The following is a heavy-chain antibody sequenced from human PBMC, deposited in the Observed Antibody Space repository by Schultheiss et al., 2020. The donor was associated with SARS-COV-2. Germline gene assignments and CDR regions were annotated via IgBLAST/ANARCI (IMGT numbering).Heavy chain of an antibody. D-gene: IGHD6-19*01. CDR2: MYYSGST. V-gene: IGHV4-61*08. J-gene: IGHJ4*02. Sequence: SETLSLTCTVSGGSISSCGYYWSWIRQPPGKGLEWIGYMYYSGSTNYNPSLKSRVTISVYTSKNQFSLKLISVTAADTAVYYCARALYSIGWYDYWGQGTLVTVSS. CDR1: GGSISSCGYY. CDR3: ARALYSIGWYDY.